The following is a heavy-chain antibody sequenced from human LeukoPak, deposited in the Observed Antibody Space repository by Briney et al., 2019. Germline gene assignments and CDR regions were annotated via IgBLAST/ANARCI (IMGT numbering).Heavy chain of an antibody. D-gene: IGHD3-3*01. CDR2: IRSKANSYAT. V-gene: IGHV3-73*01. CDR3: TRRSDLNYYYYYGMDV. CDR1: GFTFSGAA. Sequence: GGSLRLSCAASGFTFSGAAMHWVRQASGEGLEWGGRIRSKANSYATAYAASVKGRFTISRDDSKNTAYLQMNSLKTEDTAVYYCTRRSDLNYYYYYGMDVWGQGTTVTVSS. J-gene: IGHJ6*02.